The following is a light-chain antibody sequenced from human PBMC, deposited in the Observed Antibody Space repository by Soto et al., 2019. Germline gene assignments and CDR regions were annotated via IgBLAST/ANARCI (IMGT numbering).Light chain of an antibody. V-gene: IGKV3-11*01. CDR1: QSVSSY. J-gene: IGKJ4*01. CDR2: DAS. Sequence: EIVLTQSPATLSLSPGERAALSCRASQSVSSYLAWYQQKPGHAPRLLIYDASKRAPGIPARFTGSGSGTDFTLTISSLEPEDFAVYFCQQRSNWTSTFGGGTKVEI. CDR3: QQRSNWTST.